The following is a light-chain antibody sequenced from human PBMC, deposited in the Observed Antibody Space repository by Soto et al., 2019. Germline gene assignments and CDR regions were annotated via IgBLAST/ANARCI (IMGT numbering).Light chain of an antibody. J-gene: IGKJ1*01. CDR2: GAS. V-gene: IGKV3-20*01. CDR3: QQYDSAPLT. CDR1: QSVRTSN. Sequence: EIVLTQSPGILSLSPGARADLSCSASQSVRTSNLAWYQHRPGQAPRLLIYGASSRATGIPDRFSGSGSGTDFTLTISRLEPEDFAVYYCQQYDSAPLTFGQGTKVDIK.